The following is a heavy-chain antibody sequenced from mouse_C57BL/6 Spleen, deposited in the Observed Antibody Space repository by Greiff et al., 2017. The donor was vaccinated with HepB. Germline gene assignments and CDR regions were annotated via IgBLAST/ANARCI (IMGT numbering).Heavy chain of an antibody. V-gene: IGHV5-9*01. D-gene: IGHD1-1*01. CDR1: GFTFSSYT. Sequence: EVKLVESGGGLVKPGGSLKLSCAASGFTFSSYTMSWVRQTPEKRLEWVATISGGGGNTYYPDSVKGRFTISRDNAKNTLYLQMSSLRSEDTALYYCARLYGSSYLYYFDYWGQGTTLTVSS. J-gene: IGHJ2*01. CDR3: ARLYGSSYLYYFDY. CDR2: ISGGGGNT.